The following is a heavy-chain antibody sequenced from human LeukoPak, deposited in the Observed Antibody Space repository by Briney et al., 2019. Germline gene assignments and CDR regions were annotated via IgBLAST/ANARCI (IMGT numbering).Heavy chain of an antibody. Sequence: GGSLRLSCAASGFTFSSYGMHWVRQAPGKGLEWVAFIRYDGSNKYYADSVKGRFTISRDNSKNTLYLQMNSLRAEDTAVYYCAKDLVLSSWEYYFDYWGQGTLVTVSS. CDR2: IRYDGSNK. CDR1: GFTFSSYG. J-gene: IGHJ4*02. D-gene: IGHD6-13*01. V-gene: IGHV3-30*02. CDR3: AKDLVLSSWEYYFDY.